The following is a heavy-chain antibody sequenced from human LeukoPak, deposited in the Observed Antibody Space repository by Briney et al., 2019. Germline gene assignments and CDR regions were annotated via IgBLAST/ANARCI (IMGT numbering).Heavy chain of an antibody. J-gene: IGHJ4*02. D-gene: IGHD3-22*01. CDR1: GFTFDDYA. Sequence: GRSLRLSCAASGFTFDDYAMHWVRQAPGKGLEWVSGISWNSGSIGYADSVKGRFTISRDNAKNSLYLQMNSLRAEDTALYYCAKGLYYDSSGYSGTFDYWGQGTLVTVSS. CDR2: ISWNSGSI. CDR3: AKGLYYDSSGYSGTFDY. V-gene: IGHV3-9*01.